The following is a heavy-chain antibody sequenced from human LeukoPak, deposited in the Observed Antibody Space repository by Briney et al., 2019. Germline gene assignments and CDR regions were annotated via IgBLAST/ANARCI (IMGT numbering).Heavy chain of an antibody. CDR3: ASGPSGYYYG. CDR2: IYTSGGS. CDR1: GGFIASYS. V-gene: IGHV4-4*07. J-gene: IGHJ4*02. D-gene: IGHD3-22*01. Sequence: PSETLSLTCTVSGGFIASYSWSWIRQPAGKGLEWIGRIYTSGGSDYNPSLKSRVTMSLDTSKNQFYLKMTSVTAADTAVYYCASGPSGYYYGWGQGILVTVSS.